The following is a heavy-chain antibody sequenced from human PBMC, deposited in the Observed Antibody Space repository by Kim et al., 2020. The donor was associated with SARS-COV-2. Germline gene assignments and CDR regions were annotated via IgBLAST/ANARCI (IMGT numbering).Heavy chain of an antibody. Sequence: YADSVKGGFTSSRDNSKNSLYLQMNSLRTEDTALYYCAKDALYYYYYMDVWGKGTTVTVSS. V-gene: IGHV3-43*01. CDR3: AKDALYYYYYMDV. J-gene: IGHJ6*03.